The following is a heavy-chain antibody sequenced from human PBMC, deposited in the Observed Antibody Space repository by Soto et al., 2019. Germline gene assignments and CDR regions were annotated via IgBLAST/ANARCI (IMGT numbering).Heavy chain of an antibody. Sequence: EVQLVESGGGLVQPGGSLRLSCAASGFTFSSYSINWVRQAPGKRLEWVSYISTSGSTIYYADSVKGRFTISRDNARNSVYLQVNSLRAEDTAVYYCAREGGMDVWGQGTTVTVSS. CDR3: AREGGMDV. CDR1: GFTFSSYS. V-gene: IGHV3-48*01. J-gene: IGHJ6*02. CDR2: ISTSGSTI.